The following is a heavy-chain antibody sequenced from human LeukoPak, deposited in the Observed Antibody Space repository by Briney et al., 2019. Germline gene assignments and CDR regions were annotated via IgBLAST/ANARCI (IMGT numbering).Heavy chain of an antibody. CDR2: INHSGST. V-gene: IGHV4-34*01. CDR1: GGSFSGYY. J-gene: IGHJ4*02. D-gene: IGHD6-13*01. CDR3: ARGSVEAAAGTIDY. Sequence: SETLSLTCAVYGGSFSGYYWSWIRQPPGKGLEWIGEINHSGSTNYNPSLKSRVTISVDTSKNQFSLKLSSVTAADTAVYYCARGSVEAAAGTIDYWGQGTLVTVSS.